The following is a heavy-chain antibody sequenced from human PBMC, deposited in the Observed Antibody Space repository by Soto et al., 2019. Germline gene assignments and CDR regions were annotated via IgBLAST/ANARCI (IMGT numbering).Heavy chain of an antibody. D-gene: IGHD3-22*01. CDR3: AKEMGDYYDSSGSWFDP. V-gene: IGHV3-23*01. Sequence: PGGSLRLSCAASGFTFSSYVMSWVRQAPGKGLEWVSAISGSGGNTYYADSVKGRFTISRDNSKNTLFLQMNSLRAEDTALYFYAKEMGDYYDSSGSWFDPWGQGTLVTVSS. J-gene: IGHJ5*02. CDR2: ISGSGGNT. CDR1: GFTFSSYV.